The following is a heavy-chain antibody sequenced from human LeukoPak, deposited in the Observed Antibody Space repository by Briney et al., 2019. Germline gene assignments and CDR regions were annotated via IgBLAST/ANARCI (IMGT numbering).Heavy chain of an antibody. Sequence: GGSLRLSCAASGFTFSSYAMSWVRQAPGKGLEWVSAISGSGGSTYYADSVKGRFTISRDNSKNTLCLQMNSLRAEDTAVYYCAQSNSNIGAYYYGMDVWGQGTTVTVSS. CDR1: GFTFSSYA. CDR3: AQSNSNIGAYYYGMDV. CDR2: ISGSGGST. J-gene: IGHJ6*02. D-gene: IGHD4-11*01. V-gene: IGHV3-23*01.